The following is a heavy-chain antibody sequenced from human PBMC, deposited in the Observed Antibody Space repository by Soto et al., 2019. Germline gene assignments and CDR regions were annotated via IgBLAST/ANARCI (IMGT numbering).Heavy chain of an antibody. V-gene: IGHV3-23*01. D-gene: IGHD1-26*01. CDR2: ISGSGGST. Sequence: GGSLRLSCAASGFTFSSYAMSWVRQAPGKGLEWVSAISGSGGSTYYADSVKGRFTISRDNSKNTLYLQMNSLRAEDTAVYYCAKDLWAFSLHAPDYWGQGTLVTVSS. CDR1: GFTFSSYA. J-gene: IGHJ4*02. CDR3: AKDLWAFSLHAPDY.